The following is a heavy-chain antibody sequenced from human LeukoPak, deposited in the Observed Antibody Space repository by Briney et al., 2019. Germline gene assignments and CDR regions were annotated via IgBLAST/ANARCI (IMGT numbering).Heavy chain of an antibody. D-gene: IGHD3-10*01. Sequence: ASVKVSCXASGYTFTGHYMHWVRQAPGQGLEWMGRISPNDGDTKYAQKFQGRVTMNRDTSINTAYMELSRLRSDDTAVYYCAREWFGELTAFDIWGQGTMVTVSS. J-gene: IGHJ3*02. CDR2: ISPNDGDT. CDR3: AREWFGELTAFDI. V-gene: IGHV1-2*06. CDR1: GYTFTGHY.